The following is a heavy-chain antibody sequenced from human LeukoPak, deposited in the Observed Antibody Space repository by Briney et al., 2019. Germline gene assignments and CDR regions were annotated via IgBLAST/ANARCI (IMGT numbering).Heavy chain of an antibody. Sequence: ASVKVSCKASGSGYTFSSDYMHWVQQAPGQGLEWMGRIIPSGGRTIYAQKFQGRLTLTRDMSTGTFYMELSSLRSEDTAVYYCARDGQLWSHTTPTFDYWGQGTLVTVSS. CDR3: ARDGQLWSHTTPTFDY. J-gene: IGHJ4*02. CDR1: GSGYTFSSDY. D-gene: IGHD5-18*01. CDR2: IIPSGGRT. V-gene: IGHV1-46*01.